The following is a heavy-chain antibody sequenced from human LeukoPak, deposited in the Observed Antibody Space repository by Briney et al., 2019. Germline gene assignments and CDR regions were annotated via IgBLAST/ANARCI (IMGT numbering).Heavy chain of an antibody. D-gene: IGHD5-12*01. CDR1: GYSFTNYW. Sequence: GESLKISGKGSGYSFTNYWIGWVRQMPGKGLEWMGVIFPANSDTRYSPSFQGQDTISADKSLSTAYLQWSSLKASDNAMYYCARLGSGLDSWAQGPLVTVSS. V-gene: IGHV5-51*01. J-gene: IGHJ4*02. CDR2: IFPANSDT. CDR3: ARLGSGLDS.